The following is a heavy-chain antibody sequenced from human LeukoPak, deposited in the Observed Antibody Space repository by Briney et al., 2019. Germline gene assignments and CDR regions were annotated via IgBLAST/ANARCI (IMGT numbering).Heavy chain of an antibody. CDR3: ARGATWGYRQTNNWFDP. CDR2: INPNSGGT. J-gene: IGHJ5*02. CDR1: GYTFTGYY. V-gene: IGHV1-2*02. Sequence: ASVKVSCKASGYTFTGYYMHWVRHAPGQGLEWMGWINPNSGGTNYAQKFQGRVTMTRDTSISTAYMELSRLRSDDTAVYYCARGATWGYRQTNNWFDPWGQGTLVTVSS. D-gene: IGHD1-26*01.